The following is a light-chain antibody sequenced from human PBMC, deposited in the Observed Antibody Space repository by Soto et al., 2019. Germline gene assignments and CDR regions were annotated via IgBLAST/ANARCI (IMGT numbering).Light chain of an antibody. Sequence: EIALTQSPDTLSLSLGERATLSCRASQSVSSSYLAWYRQKPGQAPRLLIYGASTRATGIPARFSGSGSGTEFTLTISSLQSEDFAVYYCQQYNNWPPVTFGQGTRLEIK. CDR2: GAS. V-gene: IGKV3-15*01. CDR3: QQYNNWPPVT. CDR1: QSVSSSY. J-gene: IGKJ5*01.